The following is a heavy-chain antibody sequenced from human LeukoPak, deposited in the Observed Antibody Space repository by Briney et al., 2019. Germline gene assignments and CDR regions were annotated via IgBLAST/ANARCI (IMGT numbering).Heavy chain of an antibody. CDR1: GFTFSSYS. D-gene: IGHD1-20*01. J-gene: IGHJ4*02. Sequence: GGSLRLSCAASGFTFSSYSVNWVRQAPGKGLEWVSYISSSSSTIYYADSVKGRFTISRDNAKNSLYLQMHSLRAEDTAVYYCARGGRYNWNYVDYWGQGTLVTVSS. V-gene: IGHV3-48*04. CDR3: ARGGRYNWNYVDY. CDR2: ISSSSSTI.